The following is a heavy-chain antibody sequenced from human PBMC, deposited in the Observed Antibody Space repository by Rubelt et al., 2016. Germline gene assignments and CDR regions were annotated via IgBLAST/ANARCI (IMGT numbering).Heavy chain of an antibody. CDR2: ITHSGST. Sequence: QVQLQQWGAGLLKPSETLSLTCAVYGGSFSGYYWSWIRQPPGKGLEWIGEITHSGSTNYNPSLKSRVTRSVDPSKNQLSRKLGSVTAADTAVYHCAGDGGSSYCYDVDYWGQGTLVTVSS. V-gene: IGHV4-34*01. D-gene: IGHD2-15*01. J-gene: IGHJ4*02. CDR1: GGSFSGYY. CDR3: AGDGGSSYCYDVDY.